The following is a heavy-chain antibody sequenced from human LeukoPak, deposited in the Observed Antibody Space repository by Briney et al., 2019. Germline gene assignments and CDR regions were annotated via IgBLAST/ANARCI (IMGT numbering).Heavy chain of an antibody. D-gene: IGHD4-17*01. V-gene: IGHV1-18*04. J-gene: IGHJ5*02. CDR3: ARGKSVTTLLNWFDP. Sequence: RASVKVSCKASGYTFTGYYMHWVRQAPGQGLEWMGWISVYNDNTNYAQSLQSRVTMTTDTSTSTAYMELRSLRSDDTAVYYCARGKSVTTLLNWFDPWGQGTLVIVSS. CDR2: ISVYNDNT. CDR1: GYTFTGYY.